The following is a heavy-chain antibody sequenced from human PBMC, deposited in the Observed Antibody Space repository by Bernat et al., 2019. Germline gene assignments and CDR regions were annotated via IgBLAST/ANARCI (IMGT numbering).Heavy chain of an antibody. CDR3: ARDSRWNYDY. J-gene: IGHJ4*02. CDR2: IWYDGSNK. D-gene: IGHD1-7*01. CDR1: GFTFSSYG. Sequence: QVQLVESGGGVVQPGRSLRLSCAASGFTFSSYGMHWVRQAPGKGLEWVAVIWYDGSNKYDADSVKGRFTISRDNSKNTLYLQMNSLRAEDTAVYYCARDSRWNYDYWGQGTLVTVSS. V-gene: IGHV3-33*01.